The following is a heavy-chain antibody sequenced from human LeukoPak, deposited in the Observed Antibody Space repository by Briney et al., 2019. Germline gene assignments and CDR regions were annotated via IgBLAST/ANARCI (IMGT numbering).Heavy chain of an antibody. CDR2: IIPIFGTA. V-gene: IGHV1-69*05. Sequence: SVKVSCKASGGTFSSSAISWVRQAPGQGLEWMGGIIPIFGTANYAQKFQGRVTITTDESTSTAYMELSSLRSEDTAVYYCARGQPLRGTFYYYYYYMDVWGKGTTVTVSS. D-gene: IGHD2-21*02. CDR3: ARGQPLRGTFYYYYYYMDV. J-gene: IGHJ6*03. CDR1: GGTFSSSA.